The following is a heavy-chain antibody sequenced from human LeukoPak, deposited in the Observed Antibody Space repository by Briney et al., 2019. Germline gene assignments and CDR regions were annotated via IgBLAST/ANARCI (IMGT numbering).Heavy chain of an antibody. Sequence: SETLSLTCAVYGGSFSGYYWSWLRQPPGKGLEWIGEINHSGSTNYNPSLKRRVTISVDTSKNQFSLKLSSVTAADTAVYYCASNSGSYSHYFDYWGQGTLVTVSS. CDR3: ASNSGSYSHYFDY. CDR1: GGSFSGYY. D-gene: IGHD1-26*01. CDR2: INHSGST. J-gene: IGHJ4*02. V-gene: IGHV4-34*01.